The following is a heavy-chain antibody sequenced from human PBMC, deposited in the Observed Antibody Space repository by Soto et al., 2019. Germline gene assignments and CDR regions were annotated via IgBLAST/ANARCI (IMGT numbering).Heavy chain of an antibody. CDR2: IIPLFGEA. V-gene: IGHV1-69*01. CDR1: GGTFSIFA. J-gene: IGHJ4*02. CDR3: ARGFYSDGPTHDYINSPPLI. Sequence: QVQLVQSGAEIKRPGSSVKVSCKASGGTFSIFAINWVRQAPGHGLEWMGGIIPLFGEANYARKFQGRLTVTADESTTTAFMELRRLRSDDTAVYYCARGFYSDGPTHDYINSPPLIWAQGTLVTVSS. D-gene: IGHD2-15*01.